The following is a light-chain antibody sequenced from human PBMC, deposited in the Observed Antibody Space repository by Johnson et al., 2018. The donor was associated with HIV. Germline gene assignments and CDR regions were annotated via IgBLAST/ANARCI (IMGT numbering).Light chain of an antibody. V-gene: IGLV1-51*01. J-gene: IGLJ1*01. Sequence: QLVLTQPPSVSAAPGQKVTISCSGSTSNIGNNYVSWYQQFPGTAPKLLIYENNKRPSGIPDRFSGSKSGTSATLGITGLQTGDEADYYCGKWDSSLSVFYVFGTGTKVTAL. CDR2: ENN. CDR1: TSNIGNNY. CDR3: GKWDSSLSVFYV.